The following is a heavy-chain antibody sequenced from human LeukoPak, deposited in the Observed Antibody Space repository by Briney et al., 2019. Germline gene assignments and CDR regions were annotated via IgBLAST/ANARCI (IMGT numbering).Heavy chain of an antibody. CDR2: ISSSSSYI. CDR3: ARGASEGEFDY. Sequence: GGSLRLSCAASGFTFSSYSMNWVRQAPGKGLDWVSSISSSSSYIYYADSVKGRFTISRDNAKNPLYLQMNSLRAEDTAVYYCARGASEGEFDYWGQGTLVTVSS. J-gene: IGHJ4*02. D-gene: IGHD3-16*01. V-gene: IGHV3-21*01. CDR1: GFTFSSYS.